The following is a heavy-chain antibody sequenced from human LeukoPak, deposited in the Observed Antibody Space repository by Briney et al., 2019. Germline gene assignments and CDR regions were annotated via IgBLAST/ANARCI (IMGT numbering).Heavy chain of an antibody. D-gene: IGHD6-13*01. J-gene: IGHJ4*02. CDR1: GFTFSDYY. CDR2: ISPGTAHT. CDR3: ARAPAAGTLDY. Sequence: GGSLRLSCAASGFTFSDYYMSWIRQAPGKGLEWISFISPGTAHTDYAGSVKGRFTISRDNAKNSLYLQMISLRAEDTALYYCARAPAAGTLDYWGQGTLVTVSS. V-gene: IGHV3-11*06.